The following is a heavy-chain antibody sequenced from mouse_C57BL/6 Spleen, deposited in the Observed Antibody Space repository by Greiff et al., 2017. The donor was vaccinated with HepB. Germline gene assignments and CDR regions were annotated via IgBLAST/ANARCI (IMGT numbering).Heavy chain of an antibody. CDR3: TRGDGIHYAMDY. V-gene: IGHV1-15*01. D-gene: IGHD2-3*01. CDR1: GYTFTDYE. CDR2: IDPETGGT. J-gene: IGHJ4*01. Sequence: VQLQQSGAELVRPGASVTLSCKASGYTFTDYEMHWVKQTPVHGLEWIGAIDPETGGTAYNQKFKGKAILTADKTASTAYMELRRLTSEDSAVYYCTRGDGIHYAMDYWGQGTSVTVSS.